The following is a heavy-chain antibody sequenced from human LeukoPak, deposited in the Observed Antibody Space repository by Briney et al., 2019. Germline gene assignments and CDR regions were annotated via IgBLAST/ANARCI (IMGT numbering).Heavy chain of an antibody. CDR3: AREITIFGVVQRFDY. CDR2: IIPIFGTA. J-gene: IGHJ4*02. V-gene: IGHV1-69*05. D-gene: IGHD3-3*01. Sequence: SVKVSCKASGGTFSSYAISWVRQAPGQGLEWMGRIIPIFGTANYAQTFQGRVTITTDESTSTAYMELSSLRSEDTAVYDCAREITIFGVVQRFDYWGQGTLVTVSS. CDR1: GGTFSSYA.